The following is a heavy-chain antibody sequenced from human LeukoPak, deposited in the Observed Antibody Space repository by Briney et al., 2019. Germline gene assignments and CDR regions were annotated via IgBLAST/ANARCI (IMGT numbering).Heavy chain of an antibody. CDR1: GFPFSSYA. Sequence: GGSLRLSCAASGFPFSSYAMSWVRQAPGKGLEWVSALSGSGGSTYYADSVKGRFTISRDNSKNTLYLQMNSLRAEDTAVYYCTLIAAAGTGYWGQGTLVTVSS. D-gene: IGHD6-13*01. CDR3: TLIAAAGTGY. V-gene: IGHV3-23*01. CDR2: LSGSGGST. J-gene: IGHJ4*02.